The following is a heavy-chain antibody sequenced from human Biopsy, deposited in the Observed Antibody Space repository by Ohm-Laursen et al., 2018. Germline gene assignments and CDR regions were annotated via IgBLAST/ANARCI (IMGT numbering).Heavy chain of an antibody. CDR1: GFNFDEHA. J-gene: IGHJ4*02. Sequence: LSLSCTDSGFNFDEHAMHWIGSGRGRGLEWVAGLTWNSGTIAYAGSVRGRFTISRDNAKNSLYLQMNNLTSEETALYYCVRSLRNYDFPDSWGQGTLVSVSS. D-gene: IGHD3-16*01. CDR3: VRSLRNYDFPDS. CDR2: LTWNSGTI. V-gene: IGHV3-9*01.